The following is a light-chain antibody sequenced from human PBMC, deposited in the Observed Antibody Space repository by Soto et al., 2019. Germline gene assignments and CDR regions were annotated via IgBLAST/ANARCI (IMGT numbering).Light chain of an antibody. V-gene: IGKV3-15*01. CDR3: QQYNFWLAWT. J-gene: IGKJ1*01. CDR1: QSVSTK. Sequence: EIVMTQSPGTLSVSPGERATLSCRASQSVSTKLAWYQQRPGQAPRLLIYDSSTSATGVPARFSGSGSGTEFTLTIISLQSEDSAVYYGQQYNFWLAWTFGQGTKVGIK. CDR2: DSS.